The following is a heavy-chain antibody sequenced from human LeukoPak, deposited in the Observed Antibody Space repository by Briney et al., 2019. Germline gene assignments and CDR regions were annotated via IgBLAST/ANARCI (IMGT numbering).Heavy chain of an antibody. D-gene: IGHD6-19*01. CDR2: INTYGTVT. V-gene: IGHV3-74*01. Sequence: PGGTLRLSCAASGFTFSKYWMLCVRQAPGQGLESVSGINTYGTVTTYAASVNGRFTVSRANADNTMFLQMNSVRDEDTAVYYCATKQWLAPPPDSWGQGTPVTVSS. CDR3: ATKQWLAPPPDS. J-gene: IGHJ4*02. CDR1: GFTFSKYW.